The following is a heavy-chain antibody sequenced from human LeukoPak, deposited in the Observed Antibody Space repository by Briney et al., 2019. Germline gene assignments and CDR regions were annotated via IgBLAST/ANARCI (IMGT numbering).Heavy chain of an antibody. V-gene: IGHV4-59*01. D-gene: IGHD4-11*01. CDR1: GGSISSYY. J-gene: IGHJ4*02. Sequence: SETLSLTCTVSGGSISSYYWSWIRQPPGKGLEWIGYIYYSGSTNYNTSLKSRVTISVGTSKNQFSLKLSSVTAADTAVYYCARAGRLQPWDYWGQGTLVTVSS. CDR2: IYYSGST. CDR3: ARAGRLQPWDY.